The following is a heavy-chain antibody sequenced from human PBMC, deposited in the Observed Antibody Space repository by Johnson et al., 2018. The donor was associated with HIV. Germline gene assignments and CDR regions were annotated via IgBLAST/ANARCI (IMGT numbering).Heavy chain of an antibody. V-gene: IGHV3-66*01. CDR2: IFSGDST. CDR1: GFTVSSNY. Sequence: EVQLVESGGGLVQPGGSLRLSCAASGFTVSSNYMNWVRQAPGTGLQWVSIIFSGDSTYYADSVKGRFTISRDNSKNTLSLQMISLRAEDTAMYYCAKARSLLDYGGFDAFDIWGQGTLVIVSS. CDR3: AKARSLLDYGGFDAFDI. D-gene: IGHD4-23*01. J-gene: IGHJ3*02.